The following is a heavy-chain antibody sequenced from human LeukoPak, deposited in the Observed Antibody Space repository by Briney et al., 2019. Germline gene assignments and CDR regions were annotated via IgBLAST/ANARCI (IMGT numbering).Heavy chain of an antibody. CDR2: IQYDRTNE. J-gene: IGHJ6*03. Sequence: GGSLRLSCAGSGFTFSSYGLSGVRQAPGKGLEWVAYIQYDRTNEQYAHSVKGRFRISRDNSNNILYLQMNSLRTEDTAVYYCAKDRCSNGIGCYYYYMEVWGKGTTVTISS. V-gene: IGHV3-30*02. CDR1: GFTFSSYG. D-gene: IGHD2-2*01. CDR3: AKDRCSNGIGCYYYYMEV.